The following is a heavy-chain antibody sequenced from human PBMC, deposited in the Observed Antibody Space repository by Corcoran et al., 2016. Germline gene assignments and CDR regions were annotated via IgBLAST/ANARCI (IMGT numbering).Heavy chain of an antibody. D-gene: IGHD3-22*01. CDR1: GFTFSSYG. Sequence: QVQLVESGGGVVQPGRSLRLSCAASGFTFSSYGMHWVRQAPGKGLEWVAVISYDGSNKYYADSVKGRCTISRANSKNTLYLQMNSLRAEDTAVYYCAKDYDSSGYYYWGQGTLVTVSS. V-gene: IGHV3-30*18. J-gene: IGHJ4*02. CDR3: AKDYDSSGYYY. CDR2: ISYDGSNK.